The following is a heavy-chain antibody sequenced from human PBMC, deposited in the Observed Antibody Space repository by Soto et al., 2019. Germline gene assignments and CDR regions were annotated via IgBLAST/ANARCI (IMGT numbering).Heavy chain of an antibody. CDR2: IYHSGST. Sequence: SETLSLTCAVYGGSFSGYYWSWIRQPPGKGLEWIGFIYHSGSTNYNPSLKSRVTISVDTSKSQFSLNLSFVTAADTAVYYCATMGTPATGLYFFDYWGQGSLVTVSS. J-gene: IGHJ4*02. CDR1: GGSFSGYY. CDR3: ATMGTPATGLYFFDY. D-gene: IGHD2-15*01. V-gene: IGHV4-34*01.